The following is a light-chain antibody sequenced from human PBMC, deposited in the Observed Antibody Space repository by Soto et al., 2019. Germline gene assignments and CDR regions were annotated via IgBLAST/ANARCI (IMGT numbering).Light chain of an antibody. Sequence: QSVPTQPPSASGTPGQTVTISCSGSSSNIGNNYVYWYQQVPGTAPKLLMYKSNLRPSGVPDRFSGSKSGTSASLAISGLRSEHEADYHCAAWDDSLSGWVFGGGTKVTVL. CDR1: SSNIGNNY. J-gene: IGLJ3*02. CDR3: AAWDDSLSGWV. CDR2: KSN. V-gene: IGLV1-47*01.